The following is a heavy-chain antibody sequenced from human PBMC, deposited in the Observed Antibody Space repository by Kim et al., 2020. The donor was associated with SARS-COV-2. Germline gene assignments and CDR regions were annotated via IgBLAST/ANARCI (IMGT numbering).Heavy chain of an antibody. CDR2: ISSSSSYT. CDR3: ARVANGNTAVVRQWYFDL. CDR1: RFTSSDYY. J-gene: IGHJ2*01. Sequence: GGSLRLSCAASRFTSSDYYMSWIRQAPGKGLEWVSYISSSSSYTNYADSVKGRFTISRDNGKNSLFLQMNSLRAEDTAVYYCARVANGNTAVVRQWYFDLWGRGTLVTVSS. D-gene: IGHD5-18*01. V-gene: IGHV3-11*05.